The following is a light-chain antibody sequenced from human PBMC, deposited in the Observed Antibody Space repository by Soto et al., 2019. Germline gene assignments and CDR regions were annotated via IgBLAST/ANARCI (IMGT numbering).Light chain of an antibody. CDR2: GNN. Sequence: QSVLTQPPSVSGAPGQRVTISCTGSSSNIGAGYDVQWYQQVPGTAPKLLIYGNNNRPSGVPDRFSGSKSSTSASLAITGIKAEDEGDYYCQSYDSSLGDFYVFSSGTKLTAL. CDR3: QSYDSSLGDFYV. V-gene: IGLV1-40*01. CDR1: SSNIGAGYD. J-gene: IGLJ1*01.